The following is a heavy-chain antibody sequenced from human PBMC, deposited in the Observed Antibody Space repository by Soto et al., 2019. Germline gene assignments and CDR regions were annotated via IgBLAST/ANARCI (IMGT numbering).Heavy chain of an antibody. J-gene: IGHJ4*02. D-gene: IGHD1-26*01. CDR2: INAGNGNT. CDR1: GYTFTSYA. V-gene: IGHV1-3*01. Sequence: QVQLVQSGAEVKKPGASVKVSCKASGYTFTSYAMHWVRQAPGQRLEWMGWINAGNGNTKYSQKFQGRVTIIRDTSASTAYMELSSLRSEDTAVYYSAKGASPLIDYWGQGTLVTVSS. CDR3: AKGASPLIDY.